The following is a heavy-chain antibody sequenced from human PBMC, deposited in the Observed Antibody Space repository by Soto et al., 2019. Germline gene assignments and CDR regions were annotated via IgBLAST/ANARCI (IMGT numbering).Heavy chain of an antibody. CDR1: GGSISSGDYY. D-gene: IGHD3-3*01. CDR3: ARDKERSRLLHPSWFDP. V-gene: IGHV4-30-4*01. J-gene: IGHJ5*02. CDR2: IYYSGST. Sequence: HSETLSLTCTVSGGSISSGDYYWSWIRQPPGKGLEWIGYIYYSGSTYYNPSLKSRVTISVDTSKNQFSLKLSSVTAADTAVYYCARDKERSRLLHPSWFDPWGQGTLVTVSS.